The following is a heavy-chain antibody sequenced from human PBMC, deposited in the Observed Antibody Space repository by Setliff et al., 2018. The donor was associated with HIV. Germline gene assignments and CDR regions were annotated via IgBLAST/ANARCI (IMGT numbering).Heavy chain of an antibody. V-gene: IGHV1-8*02. J-gene: IGHJ6*02. Sequence: AASVKVSCKASGYTFTNYDINWVRQAPGQGLEWMGWMNPNSGNTGYAQRLQGRVTMTTDTSTSTAYMELRRLTFDDTAVYYCARDVEHMMDVWGQGTTVTVSS. CDR3: ARDVEHMMDV. CDR1: GYTFTNYD. CDR2: MNPNSGNT.